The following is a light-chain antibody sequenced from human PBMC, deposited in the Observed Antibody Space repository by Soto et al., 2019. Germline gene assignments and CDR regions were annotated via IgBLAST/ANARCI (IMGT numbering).Light chain of an antibody. V-gene: IGLV2-8*01. Sequence: QSALTQPPSASGSPGQSVTISCTGTSSDVGAYNFVSWYQQHPGKAPKLMIFEVTKRPSGVPDRFSGSKSGNTASLTVSGLQAEDEADYYCSSYARGNTYYVFGTGTKVTVL. CDR1: SSDVGAYNF. CDR3: SSYARGNTYYV. J-gene: IGLJ1*01. CDR2: EVT.